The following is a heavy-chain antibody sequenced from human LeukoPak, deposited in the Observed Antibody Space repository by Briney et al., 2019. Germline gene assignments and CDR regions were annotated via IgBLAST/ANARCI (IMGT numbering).Heavy chain of an antibody. CDR1: GGSISSSNW. D-gene: IGHD6-13*01. CDR2: IYHSGST. CDR3: ARGYSSSSAGYGMDV. V-gene: IGHV4-4*02. Sequence: IPSETLSLTCAVSGGSISSSNWWSWVRQPPGKGLEWIGEIYHSGSTNYNPSLKSRVTISVDKSKNQFSLKLSSVTAADTAVYYCARGYSSSSAGYGMDVWGQGTTVTVSS. J-gene: IGHJ6*02.